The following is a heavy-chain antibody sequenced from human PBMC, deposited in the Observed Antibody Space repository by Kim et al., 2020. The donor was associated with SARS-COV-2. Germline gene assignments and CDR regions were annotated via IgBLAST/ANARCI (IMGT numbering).Heavy chain of an antibody. D-gene: IGHD3-22*01. CDR1: GFTFSSHG. J-gene: IGHJ4*02. CDR2: ISYDGSNK. Sequence: GGSLRLSCAASGFTFSSHGMHWVRQAPGKGLEWVAVISYDGSNKYYADSVKGRFTISRDNSKNTLYLQMNSLRAEDTAVYYCAKGAGYDSSGYFLDYWGQGTLVTVSS. V-gene: IGHV3-30*18. CDR3: AKGAGYDSSGYFLDY.